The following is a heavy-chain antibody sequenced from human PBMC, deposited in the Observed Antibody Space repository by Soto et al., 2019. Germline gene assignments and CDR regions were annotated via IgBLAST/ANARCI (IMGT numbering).Heavy chain of an antibody. V-gene: IGHV1-3*01. CDR2: INAGNGNT. D-gene: IGHD6-13*01. Sequence: ASVKVSCKAAGYTFTSYAMHWVRQAPGQRLEWMGWINAGNGNTKYSQKFQGRVTITRDTSASTAYMELSSLRSEDTAVYYCARDSVAAAGDIWGQGTMVTVSS. CDR1: GYTFTSYA. CDR3: ARDSVAAAGDI. J-gene: IGHJ3*02.